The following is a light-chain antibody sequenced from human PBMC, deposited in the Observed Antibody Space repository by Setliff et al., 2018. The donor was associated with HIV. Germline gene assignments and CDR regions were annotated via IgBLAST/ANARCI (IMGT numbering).Light chain of an antibody. V-gene: IGLV1-40*01. CDR3: QSYDSSLSGVV. J-gene: IGLJ2*01. CDR1: SSNIGAGYD. Sequence: VLTQPPSVSGAPGQRVTISCTGSSSNIGAGYDVHWYQQFPGTAPKILIFGNSNRPSGVPDRFSDSKSGTSASLAITGLQAEDEGDYYCQSYDSSLSGVVFGGGTK. CDR2: GNS.